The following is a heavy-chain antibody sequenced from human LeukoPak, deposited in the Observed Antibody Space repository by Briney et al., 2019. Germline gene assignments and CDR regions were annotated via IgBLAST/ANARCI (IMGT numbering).Heavy chain of an antibody. CDR2: IRYDGSNK. CDR1: GFTFSSYG. V-gene: IGHV3-30*02. J-gene: IGHJ4*02. Sequence: GGSLRLSCAASGFTFSSYGMHWVRQAPGKGLEWVAFIRYDGSNKYYADSVKGRFTISRDNAKNTLYLQMNSLRAEDTAVYYCARAGRGLRYFDWLTYDYWGQGTLVTVSS. CDR3: ARAGRGLRYFDWLTYDY. D-gene: IGHD3-9*01.